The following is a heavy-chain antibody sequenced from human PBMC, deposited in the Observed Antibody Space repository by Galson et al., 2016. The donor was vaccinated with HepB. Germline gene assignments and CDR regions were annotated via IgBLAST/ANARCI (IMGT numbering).Heavy chain of an antibody. D-gene: IGHD5-24*01. V-gene: IGHV4-39*01. J-gene: IGHJ4*02. CDR3: ARLMAIGAFDY. Sequence: SETLSLTCTVSGGSISTTSPYWAWVRQPPGKGLERVGTIFYTGTTYYSPSLKRRVNVSVDTSRNQFSLKPTSVTAAAPAVYFCARLMAIGAFDYWGQGIWVTVSS. CDR1: GGSISTTSPY. CDR2: IFYTGTT.